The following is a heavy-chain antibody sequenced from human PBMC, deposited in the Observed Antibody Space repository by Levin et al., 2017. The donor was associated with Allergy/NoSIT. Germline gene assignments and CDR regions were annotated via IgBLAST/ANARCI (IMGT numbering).Heavy chain of an antibody. D-gene: IGHD4-23*01. CDR3: ARVSPKDYGGNSGPDI. CDR2: ISSSSSYI. J-gene: IGHJ3*02. CDR1: GFTFSSYS. V-gene: IGHV3-21*01. Sequence: TGGSLRLSCAASGFTFSSYSMNWVRQAPGKGLEWVSSISSSSSYIYYADSVKGRFTISRDNAKNSLYLQMNSLRAEDTAVYYCARVSPKDYGGNSGPDIWGQGTMVTVSS.